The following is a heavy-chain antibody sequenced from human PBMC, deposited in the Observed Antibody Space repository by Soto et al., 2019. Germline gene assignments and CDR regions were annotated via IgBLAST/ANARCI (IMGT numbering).Heavy chain of an antibody. CDR1: GFTFSSYW. J-gene: IGHJ6*02. CDR3: ARGLMHLYGMDV. Sequence: EVQLVESGGGLVQPGGSLRLSCAASGFTFSSYWMHWVRQAPGKGLVWVSRIYTDGSRTNYADSVKGRFTISRDNAKSTLYLQINSLRAADTAVYYCARGLMHLYGMDVWGQGTTVTVSS. V-gene: IGHV3-74*01. D-gene: IGHD3-16*01. CDR2: IYTDGSRT.